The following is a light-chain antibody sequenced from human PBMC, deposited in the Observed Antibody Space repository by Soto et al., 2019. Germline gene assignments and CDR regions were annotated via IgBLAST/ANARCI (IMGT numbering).Light chain of an antibody. Sequence: EIVMTQSPATLSVSPGERATLSCRASQSVSSSLAWYQQKPGQAPRLLIYGASTSATTIPARFSGSGSGTDFTLTISSLQSEDFAVYYCQQYNNWPPITFGQGTRLEIK. V-gene: IGKV3-15*01. CDR3: QQYNNWPPIT. CDR2: GAS. CDR1: QSVSSS. J-gene: IGKJ5*01.